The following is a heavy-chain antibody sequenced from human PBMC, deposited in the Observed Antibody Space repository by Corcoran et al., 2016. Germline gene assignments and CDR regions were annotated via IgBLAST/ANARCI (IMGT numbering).Heavy chain of an antibody. J-gene: IGHJ3*02. CDR3: TRATWGVSHS. V-gene: IGHV6-1*01. D-gene: IGHD3-10*01. CDR2: TYYRSSWFN. Sequence: QVQLQQSGPGLVKPSQTLSLTCAISGDSVSSNSVTWNWIRQSPSRGLEWLGRTYYRSSWFNDYAVSVKSRVSINPDTSKNQFSLQLNSVIPEDTAVYYCTRATWGVSHSWGQGTMVTVSS. CDR1: GDSVSSNSVT.